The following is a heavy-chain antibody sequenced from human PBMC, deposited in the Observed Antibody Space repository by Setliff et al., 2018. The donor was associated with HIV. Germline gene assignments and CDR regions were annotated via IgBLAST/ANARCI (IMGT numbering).Heavy chain of an antibody. J-gene: IGHJ5*01. CDR2: VYASGET. D-gene: IGHD1-1*01. CDR3: ARRVLQDSTVTSSNWFDS. CDR1: GDSISSYS. V-gene: IGHV4-4*09. Sequence: SETLSLTCTVSGDSISSYSWNWIRQPPGRGLEWIGYVYASGETNYNPSLKSRVTMSTDTSRNQFFLNLNYATAADTAVYFCARRVLQDSTVTSSNWFDSWGQGTLVTVSS.